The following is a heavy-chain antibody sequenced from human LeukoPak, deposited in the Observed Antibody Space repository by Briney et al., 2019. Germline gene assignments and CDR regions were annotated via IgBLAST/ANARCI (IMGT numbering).Heavy chain of an antibody. CDR3: ARDRVQDRGYDRGSFDP. CDR1: GFTFSSYS. D-gene: IGHD5-12*01. V-gene: IGHV3-21*01. Sequence: GGSLRLSCAASGFTFSSYSMNWVRQAPGKGLEWVSSISSSSGYIYYADSVKGRFTISRANAKNSLYLQINSLRAKETDVYYCARDRVQDRGYDRGSFDPWGQGTLVTVSS. CDR2: ISSSSGYI. J-gene: IGHJ5*02.